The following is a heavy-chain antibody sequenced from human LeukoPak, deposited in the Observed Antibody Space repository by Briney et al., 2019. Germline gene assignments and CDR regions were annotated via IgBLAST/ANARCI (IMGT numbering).Heavy chain of an antibody. CDR3: TRGGDYEGPNYFDY. D-gene: IGHD3-22*01. Sequence: ASVKVSCKASGYTFTSYGISWVRQAPGHGLEWLGWINLNSGGTHYVQKFQGRVTMTRDTSISTAYMDLSSLRSDDTAVYYCTRGGDYEGPNYFDYWGQGTLVTVSS. J-gene: IGHJ4*02. V-gene: IGHV1-2*02. CDR2: INLNSGGT. CDR1: GYTFTSYG.